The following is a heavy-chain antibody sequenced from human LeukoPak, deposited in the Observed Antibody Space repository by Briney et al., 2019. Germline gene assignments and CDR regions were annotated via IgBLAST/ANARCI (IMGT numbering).Heavy chain of an antibody. CDR1: GYTFTNYG. CDR2: IIPIFGTA. CDR3: ARDRGDYYYYYMDV. D-gene: IGHD3-10*01. J-gene: IGHJ6*03. V-gene: IGHV1-69*13. Sequence: SVKVSCKASGYTFTNYGISWVRQAPGQGLEWMGGIIPIFGTANYAQKFQGRVTITAGESTSTAYMELSSLRSEDTAVYYCARDRGDYYYYYMDVWGKGTTVTVSS.